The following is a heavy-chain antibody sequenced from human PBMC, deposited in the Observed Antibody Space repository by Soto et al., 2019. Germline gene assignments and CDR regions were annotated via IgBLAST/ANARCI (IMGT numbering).Heavy chain of an antibody. J-gene: IGHJ4*02. CDR2: IIPIFGTA. Sequence: QVQLVQSGAEVKKPGSSVKVSCKASGGTFSSYAISWVRQAPGQGLEWMGGIIPIFGTANYAQKFQGRVTITADESTSTAYMELGSLRSEDTAVYYCAREPLYGSGSGDFDYWGQGTLVTVSS. CDR1: GGTFSSYA. CDR3: AREPLYGSGSGDFDY. V-gene: IGHV1-69*12. D-gene: IGHD3-10*01.